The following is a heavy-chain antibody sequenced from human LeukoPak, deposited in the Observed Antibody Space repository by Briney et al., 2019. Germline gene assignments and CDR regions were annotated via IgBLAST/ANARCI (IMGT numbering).Heavy chain of an antibody. Sequence: PGGSLRLSCAASGFTFSSYWMSWVRQAPGKGLEWVANIKQDGSEKYYVDSVKGRFTISRDNAKNSLYLQMNSLRAEDTAVYYCARDTPKYYYDSSGYYPAEYFQHWGQGTLVTVPS. CDR3: ARDTPKYYYDSSGYYPAEYFQH. V-gene: IGHV3-7*01. CDR2: IKQDGSEK. CDR1: GFTFSSYW. D-gene: IGHD3-22*01. J-gene: IGHJ1*01.